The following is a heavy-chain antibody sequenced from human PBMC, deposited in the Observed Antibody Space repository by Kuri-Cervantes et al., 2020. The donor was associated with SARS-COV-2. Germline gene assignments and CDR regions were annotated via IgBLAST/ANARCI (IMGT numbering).Heavy chain of an antibody. D-gene: IGHD2-15*01. J-gene: IGHJ5*02. V-gene: IGHV4-30-4*08. CDR2: IYYSGST. CDR1: GYSISSGDYY. Sequence: SETLSLTCAVSGYSISSGDYYWSWIRQPPGKGLEWIGYIYYSGSTYYNPSLKSRVTISVDTSKNQFSLKLSSVTAADTAVYYCAREVVSYCSGGSCSGWFDPWGQGTLVTVSS. CDR3: AREVVSYCSGGSCSGWFDP.